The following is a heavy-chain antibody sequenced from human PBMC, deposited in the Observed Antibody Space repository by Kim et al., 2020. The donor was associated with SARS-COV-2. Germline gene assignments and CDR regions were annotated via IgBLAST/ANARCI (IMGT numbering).Heavy chain of an antibody. D-gene: IGHD3-10*01. Sequence: GGSLRLSCAASGFTFSSYAMSWVRQAPGKGLEWVSAISGSGGSTYYADSVKGRFTISRDNSKNTLYLQMNSLRAEDTAVYYCAKGVRGVIKPYYGMDVWGQGTTVTVSS. V-gene: IGHV3-23*01. J-gene: IGHJ6*02. CDR3: AKGVRGVIKPYYGMDV. CDR1: GFTFSSYA. CDR2: ISGSGGST.